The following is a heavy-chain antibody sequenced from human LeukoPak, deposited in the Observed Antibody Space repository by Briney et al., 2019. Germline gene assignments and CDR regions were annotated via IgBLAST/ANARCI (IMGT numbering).Heavy chain of an antibody. CDR2: ISGSGGSK. D-gene: IGHD1-26*01. J-gene: IGHJ3*02. Sequence: PGGSLRLSCAASGFTFRTYAMSWVRQAPGKGLEWVSSISGSGGSKFYADSVKGRFTISRDNSKNTLYLQMDSLRAEDTAVYYCANYYRSAAPDDAFDIWGQGTMVTVSS. CDR3: ANYYRSAAPDDAFDI. V-gene: IGHV3-23*01. CDR1: GFTFRTYA.